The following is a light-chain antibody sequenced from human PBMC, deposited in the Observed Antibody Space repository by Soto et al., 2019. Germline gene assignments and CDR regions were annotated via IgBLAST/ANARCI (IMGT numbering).Light chain of an antibody. Sequence: DIQMTQSPSSLSASVGDRVTITCQASQDISNYLNWYQQKPGKAPKLLIYDASNLETGVPSRFSGGGSGTDFTYTSSSLQPEDIATYYCEQYDNLPMYTFGQGTKLEIK. CDR3: EQYDNLPMYT. CDR1: QDISNY. V-gene: IGKV1-33*01. J-gene: IGKJ2*01. CDR2: DAS.